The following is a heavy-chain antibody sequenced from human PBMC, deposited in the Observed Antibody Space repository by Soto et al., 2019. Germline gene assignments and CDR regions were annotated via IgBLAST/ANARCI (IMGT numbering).Heavy chain of an antibody. V-gene: IGHV4-39*07. Sequence: SETLSLTCTVSGGSISSSSYFWGWIRQPPGKGLEWIGSIYYSGSTNYNPSLKSRVTISVDTSKNQFSLKLSSVTAADTAVYYCARRYGGTFDYWGQGTLVTVSS. D-gene: IGHD2-15*01. CDR2: IYYSGST. CDR1: GGSISSSSYF. J-gene: IGHJ4*02. CDR3: ARRYGGTFDY.